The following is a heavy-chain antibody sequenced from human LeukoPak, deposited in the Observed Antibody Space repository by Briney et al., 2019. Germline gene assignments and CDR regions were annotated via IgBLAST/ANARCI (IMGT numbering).Heavy chain of an antibody. Sequence: PGGSLRLSCAASGLTFSNAWMNWVRQAPGKGLEWVGRIKSKPVGETTSYAAPVIGRFTISGDDSRNTLYLQMNSLKTEDTALYYCTTCGGDCYFNYWGQGTLVTVSS. CDR2: IKSKPVGETT. CDR1: GLTFSNAW. CDR3: TTCGGDCYFNY. D-gene: IGHD2-21*02. J-gene: IGHJ4*02. V-gene: IGHV3-15*01.